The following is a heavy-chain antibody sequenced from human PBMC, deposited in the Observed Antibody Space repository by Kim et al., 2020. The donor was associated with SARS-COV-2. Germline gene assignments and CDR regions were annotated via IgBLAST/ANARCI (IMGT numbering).Heavy chain of an antibody. CDR2: ISYDGSNK. Sequence: GGSLRLSCAASGFTFSSYAMHWVRQAPGKGLEWVAVISYDGSNKYYADSVKGRFTISRDNSKNTLYLQMNSLRAEDTAVYYCARGRGGSYWGFDYWGQGTLVTV. CDR3: ARGRGGSYWGFDY. J-gene: IGHJ4*02. V-gene: IGHV3-30*04. D-gene: IGHD1-26*01. CDR1: GFTFSSYA.